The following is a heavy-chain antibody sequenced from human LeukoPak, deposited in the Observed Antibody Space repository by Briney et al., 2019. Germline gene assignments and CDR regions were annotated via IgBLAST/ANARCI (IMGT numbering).Heavy chain of an antibody. CDR2: ISGSGGST. Sequence: GGSLRLSCAASGFTFSSYAMSWVRQAPGNGLEWVSGISGSGGSTYYADSVKGRFTTSRDNSKNTLYLQMNSLRAEDTAVYYCARWLKYDAFDIWGQGTMVTVTS. CDR1: GFTFSSYA. CDR3: ARWLKYDAFDI. V-gene: IGHV3-23*01. D-gene: IGHD5-12*01. J-gene: IGHJ3*02.